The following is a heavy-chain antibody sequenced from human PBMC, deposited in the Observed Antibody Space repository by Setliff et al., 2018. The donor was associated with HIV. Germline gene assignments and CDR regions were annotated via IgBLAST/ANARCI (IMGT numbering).Heavy chain of an antibody. V-gene: IGHV2-5*01. CDR2: IYWNDDE. Sequence: SGPTLVNPTQTLTLTCSFSGFSLRTGGVGVGWVRQPPGKALEWLALIYWNDDERYSPSLESRLTIAKDTSKNQVVLTMTNMDPVDTATYYCAHFQTYYYDGSGSLDAFDIWGQGTMVTVSS. J-gene: IGHJ3*02. CDR1: GFSLRTGGVG. D-gene: IGHD3-22*01. CDR3: AHFQTYYYDGSGSLDAFDI.